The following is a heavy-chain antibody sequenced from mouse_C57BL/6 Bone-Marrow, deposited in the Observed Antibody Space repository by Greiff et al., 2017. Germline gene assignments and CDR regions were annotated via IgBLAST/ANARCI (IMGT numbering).Heavy chain of an antibody. D-gene: IGHD1-1*01. CDR2: ISYDGSN. V-gene: IGHV3-6*01. Sequence: DVKLVESGPGLVKPSQSLSLTCSVTGYSITSGYYWNWIRQFPGNKLEWMGYISYDGSNNYNPSLKNRISITRDTSKNQFFLKLNSVTTEDTATYYCARDYITTVVAFYWYFDVWGTGTTVTVSS. J-gene: IGHJ1*03. CDR3: ARDYITTVVAFYWYFDV. CDR1: GYSITSGYY.